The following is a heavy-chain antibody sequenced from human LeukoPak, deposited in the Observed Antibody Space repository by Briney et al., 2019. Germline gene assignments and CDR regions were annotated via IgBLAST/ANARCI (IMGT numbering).Heavy chain of an antibody. CDR3: AKGSAASFDY. CDR1: GFTFSTYG. J-gene: IGHJ4*02. D-gene: IGHD6-13*01. Sequence: GGSLRLSCAASGFTFSTYGMRWVRQAPGKGLEWVTFIRFDGSNKYYADSVKGRFTISRDNSKNTLYLQMNSLRAEDTAVYYCAKGSAASFDYWGQGTLVTVSS. CDR2: IRFDGSNK. V-gene: IGHV3-30*02.